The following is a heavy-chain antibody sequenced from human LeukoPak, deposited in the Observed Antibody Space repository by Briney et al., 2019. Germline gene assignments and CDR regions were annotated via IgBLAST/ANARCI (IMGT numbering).Heavy chain of an antibody. CDR3: VSFYETD. J-gene: IGHJ4*02. Sequence: QSGGSLRLSCAASGNYWMHWVRQAPGKGLVWVSHINSDGSWTSYADSVKSRFTISKDNAKNTVYLQMNSLRAEDTAVYYCVSFYETDRGRGTLVTVSS. V-gene: IGHV3-74*01. CDR1: GNYW. D-gene: IGHD2/OR15-2a*01. CDR2: INSDGSWT.